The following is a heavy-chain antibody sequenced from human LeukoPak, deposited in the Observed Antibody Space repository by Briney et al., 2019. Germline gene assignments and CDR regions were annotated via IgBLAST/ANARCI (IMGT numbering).Heavy chain of an antibody. CDR2: ISYDGSNK. CDR3: ASEGY. J-gene: IGHJ4*02. Sequence: GGSLRLSCAASGFTFSSYAMHWVRQAPGKGLEWVAVISYDGSNKYYADSVKGRVTISRDNSKNTLYLQMNSLRAEDTAVYYCASEGYWGQGTLVTVSS. V-gene: IGHV3-30-3*01. CDR1: GFTFSSYA.